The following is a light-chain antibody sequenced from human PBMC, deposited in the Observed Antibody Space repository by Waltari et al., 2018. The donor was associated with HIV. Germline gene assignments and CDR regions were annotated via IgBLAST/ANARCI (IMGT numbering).Light chain of an antibody. CDR2: DVD. CDR1: TSSLRDTNF. CDR3: SAFVASSSWV. V-gene: IGLV2-11*01. J-gene: IGLJ3*02. Sequence: SALTQPRSVSGSPGRSVSISCTGATSSLRDTNFVSWYQQHAGRAPRVVIVDVDKRPPDVPGRFSASKSGDTASLTISGLQPDDEALYFCSAFVASSSWVFGGGTQL.